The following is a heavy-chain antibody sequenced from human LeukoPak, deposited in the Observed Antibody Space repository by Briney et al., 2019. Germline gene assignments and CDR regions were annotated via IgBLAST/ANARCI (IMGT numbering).Heavy chain of an antibody. J-gene: IGHJ4*02. CDR3: ARHGGLGWYSSGWYHY. D-gene: IGHD6-19*01. CDR2: IYYSGST. V-gene: IGHV4-30-4*07. CDR1: GGSISCGGYS. Sequence: PSETLSLTCAVSGGSISCGGYSWSWIRQPPGKGLEWNGYIYYSGSTNYNPSLKSRVTISVDTSKNQFSLKLSSVTAADTAVYYCARHGGLGWYSSGWYHYWGQGTLVTVSS.